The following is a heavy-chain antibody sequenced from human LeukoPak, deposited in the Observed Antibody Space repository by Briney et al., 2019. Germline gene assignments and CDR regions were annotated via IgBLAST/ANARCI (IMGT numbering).Heavy chain of an antibody. CDR3: ARDRLPSRAFDI. D-gene: IGHD5/OR15-5a*01. Sequence: ASVKVSCKASGYTFTGYYMHWVRQAPGQGLEWMGWINPNSGGTNYAQKFQGRVTMTRDTSISTAYMELSRLRSDDTAVYYCARDRLPSRAFDIWGQGTMVTVSS. V-gene: IGHV1-2*02. J-gene: IGHJ3*02. CDR2: INPNSGGT. CDR1: GYTFTGYY.